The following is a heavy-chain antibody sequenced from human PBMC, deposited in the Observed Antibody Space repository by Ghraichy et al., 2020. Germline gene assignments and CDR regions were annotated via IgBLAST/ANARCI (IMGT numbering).Heavy chain of an antibody. V-gene: IGHV3-21*01. CDR2: ISSYRSYI. CDR3: ARDRGGRISIFGVVDP. D-gene: IGHD3-3*01. CDR1: GFTFSGYS. Sequence: GGSLRLSCAASGFTFSGYSMNWVRQAPGKGLEWVSSISSYRSYINYADSVKGRFTISRDNAKNSLYLQMNSLRAEDTAVYYCARDRGGRISIFGVVDPWGQGTLVTVSS. J-gene: IGHJ5*02.